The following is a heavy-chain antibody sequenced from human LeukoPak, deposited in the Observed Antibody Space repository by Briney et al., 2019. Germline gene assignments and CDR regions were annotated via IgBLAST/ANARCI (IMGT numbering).Heavy chain of an antibody. CDR2: INPDGSGK. Sequence: SGGSLRLSCVASGFTLSTYWMNWVRQVPGKGLDWVANINPDGSGKRYVDSVKGRFTIARDNADNSLSLQMNSLRAEDTAVYYCASWGAGGNSWGQGTLVTVSS. D-gene: IGHD3-16*01. CDR3: ASWGAGGNS. CDR1: GFTLSTYW. J-gene: IGHJ4*02. V-gene: IGHV3-7*01.